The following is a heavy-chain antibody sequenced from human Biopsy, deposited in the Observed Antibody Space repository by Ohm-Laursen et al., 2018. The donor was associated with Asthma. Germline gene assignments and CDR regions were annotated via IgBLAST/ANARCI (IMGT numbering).Heavy chain of an antibody. Sequence: GTLSLTCTVSGGSINIGDYYWSWIRQPPGKVLAWVSYISYSGSTDYNPALKSRLTISMDTSKNQFSLKLSSVTAADTAVYYCARVPTTLRYFDLWGRGTLVTVSS. CDR1: GGSINIGDYY. CDR2: ISYSGST. V-gene: IGHV4-61*08. D-gene: IGHD2-15*01. CDR3: ARVPTTLRYFDL. J-gene: IGHJ2*01.